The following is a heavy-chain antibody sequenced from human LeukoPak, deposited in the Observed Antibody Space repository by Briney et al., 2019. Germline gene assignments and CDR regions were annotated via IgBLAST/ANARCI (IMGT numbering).Heavy chain of an antibody. D-gene: IGHD1-26*01. CDR1: GLTFSEVW. V-gene: IGHV3-15*01. Sequence: GGSLRLSCTASGLTFSEVWMSWVRQAPGKGAEAVGRIRGKSECRTVDYAAPVKGRFSITRDDSTNTVYLHMNSLKTGDTAVYYCTSGGGTMDFWGQGTLVTVSS. J-gene: IGHJ4*02. CDR3: TSGGGTMDF. CDR2: IRGKSECRTV.